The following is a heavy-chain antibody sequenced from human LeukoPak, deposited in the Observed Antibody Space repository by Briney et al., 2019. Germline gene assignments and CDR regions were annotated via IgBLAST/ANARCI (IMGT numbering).Heavy chain of an antibody. Sequence: PGGSLRLSCSASGFTVNSYNMNWVRQAPGKGPEWVSGISGSGGNTYYADSVKGRFTISRDNAKNSLYLQMNSLRAEDTAVYYCARTSSRLHDYWGQGTLVTVSS. V-gene: IGHV3-21*01. J-gene: IGHJ4*02. CDR1: GFTVNSYN. CDR2: ISGSGGNT. CDR3: ARTSSRLHDY.